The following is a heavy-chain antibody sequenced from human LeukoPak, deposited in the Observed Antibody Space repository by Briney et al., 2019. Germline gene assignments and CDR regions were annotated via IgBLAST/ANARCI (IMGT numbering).Heavy chain of an antibody. CDR2: ISSSSSSYI. V-gene: IGHV3-21*01. D-gene: IGHD3-10*01. CDR3: ARTTYYYGSGRHFDY. J-gene: IGHJ4*02. CDR1: GFTFSSYS. Sequence: GGSLRLSCAASGFTFSSYSMNWVRQAPGKGLEWVSSISSSSSSYIYYADSVKGRFTISRDNAKNSLYLQMNSLRAEDTAVYYCARTTYYYGSGRHFDYWGQGTLVTVSS.